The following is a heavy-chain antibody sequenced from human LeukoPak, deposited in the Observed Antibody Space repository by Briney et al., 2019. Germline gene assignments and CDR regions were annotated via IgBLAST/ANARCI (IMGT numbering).Heavy chain of an antibody. Sequence: ASVKVSFKASGYTFTGYYMHWVRQAPGQGLEWMGWINPNSGGTNYAQKFQGRVTMTRDTSISTAYMELSRLRSDDTAVYYCARGTPYYYDSSGYSVYYFDYWGQGTLVTVSS. V-gene: IGHV1-2*02. D-gene: IGHD3-22*01. CDR3: ARGTPYYYDSSGYSVYYFDY. CDR1: GYTFTGYY. J-gene: IGHJ4*02. CDR2: INPNSGGT.